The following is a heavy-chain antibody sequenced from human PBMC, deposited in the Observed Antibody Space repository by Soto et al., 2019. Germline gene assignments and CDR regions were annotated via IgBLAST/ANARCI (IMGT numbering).Heavy chain of an antibody. CDR1: GGSISSYY. Sequence: GKTSETLSLPCTVSGGSISSYYWSWIRQPPGKGLEWIGYIYYSGSPTYTPSRKMRYTISLDTPKTQFSLKGSSVTAADRAVYYCARRISSTNYYYYYYRDVGXKGTRVTFS. CDR3: ARRISSTNYYYYYYRDV. J-gene: IGHJ6*03. D-gene: IGHD6-13*01. CDR2: IYYSGSP. V-gene: IGHV4-59*08.